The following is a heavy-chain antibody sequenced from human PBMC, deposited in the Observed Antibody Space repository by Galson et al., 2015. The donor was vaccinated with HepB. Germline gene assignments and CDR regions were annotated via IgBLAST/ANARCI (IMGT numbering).Heavy chain of an antibody. CDR3: ARVNTIFGVVNSYYFDY. V-gene: IGHV1-2*02. CDR2: INPNSGGT. D-gene: IGHD3-3*01. Sequence: SVTVSCKASGYTFTGYYMHWVRQAPGQGLEWMGWINPNSGGTNYAQKFQGRVTMTRDTSISTAYMELSRLRSDDTAVYYCARVNTIFGVVNSYYFDYWGQGTLVTVSS. CDR1: GYTFTGYY. J-gene: IGHJ4*02.